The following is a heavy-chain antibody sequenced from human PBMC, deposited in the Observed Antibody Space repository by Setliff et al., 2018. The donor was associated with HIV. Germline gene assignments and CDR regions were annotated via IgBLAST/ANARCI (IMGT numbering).Heavy chain of an antibody. CDR2: IYNSGGT. D-gene: IGHD2-21*01. J-gene: IGHJ4*02. V-gene: IGHV4-31*03. Sequence: SETLSLTCTVSGGSISTGGYYWSWIRQHPGKGLEWIGYIYNSGGTYYNPSLKSRITMSIDTSKNQFSLKLNSVTAADTAVYFCARASRWGSIPFDYWGQGTLVTVSP. CDR1: GGSISTGGYY. CDR3: ARASRWGSIPFDY.